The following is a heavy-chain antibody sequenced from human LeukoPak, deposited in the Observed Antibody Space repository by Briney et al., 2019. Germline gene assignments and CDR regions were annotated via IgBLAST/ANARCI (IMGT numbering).Heavy chain of an antibody. V-gene: IGHV4-61*02. CDR2: IYTNGGA. J-gene: IGHJ4*02. Sequence: PSQTLSHTCTVSGGSVTSGNYYWNWIRQPAGKGLEWIGRIYTNGGASYNPSLKSRVTISIDASKNQFSLKLSSVTAADTAVYYCAREPPGYWGQGILVTVSS. CDR1: GGSVTSGNYY. CDR3: AREPPGY.